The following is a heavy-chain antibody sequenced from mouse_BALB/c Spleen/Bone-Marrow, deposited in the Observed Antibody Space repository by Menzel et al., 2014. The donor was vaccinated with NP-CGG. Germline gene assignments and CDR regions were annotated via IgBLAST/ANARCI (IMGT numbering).Heavy chain of an antibody. Sequence: DVHLVESGGDLVKPGGSLKLSCAASGFTFGSYGMSWVRQTPDKRLEWVATTSTGGSQTYYTDSVKGRFTISRDNAKNTLYLQMSSLKSEDSAIYYCARRGYDNSYWYFGVWGAGTTVTVSS. CDR1: GFTFGSYG. D-gene: IGHD2-3*01. V-gene: IGHV5-6*02. CDR3: ARRGYDNSYWYFGV. CDR2: TSTGGSQT. J-gene: IGHJ1*01.